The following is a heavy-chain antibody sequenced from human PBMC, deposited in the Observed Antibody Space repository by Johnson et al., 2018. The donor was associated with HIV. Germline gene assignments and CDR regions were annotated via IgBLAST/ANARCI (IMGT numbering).Heavy chain of an antibody. D-gene: IGHD3-22*01. CDR2: IITDGSSI. CDR3: AKDPSPWLLGNDAFDI. J-gene: IGHJ3*02. Sequence: VQLVESGGGVVRPGGSLRLSCAASGFTFSNAWMSWVRQAPGKGPVWVARIITDGSSIAYLDSVKGRFTISRDNAKNTLYLQMNSLRAEDTAVYYCAKDPSPWLLGNDAFDIWGQGTMVTVSS. V-gene: IGHV3-74*01. CDR1: GFTFSNAW.